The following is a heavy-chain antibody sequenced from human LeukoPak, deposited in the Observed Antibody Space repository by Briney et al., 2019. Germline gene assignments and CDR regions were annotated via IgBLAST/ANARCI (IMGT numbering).Heavy chain of an antibody. CDR3: ARELIVVVPAAMSPDYYYGMDV. Sequence: ASVKVSCKASGYTFTSYGISWVRQAPGQGLEWMGLISAYNGNTNYAQKLQGRVTMTTDTSTSTAYMELRSLRSDDTAVYYCARELIVVVPAAMSPDYYYGMDVWGQGTTVTVSS. V-gene: IGHV1-18*01. CDR1: GYTFTSYG. D-gene: IGHD2-2*01. J-gene: IGHJ6*02. CDR2: ISAYNGNT.